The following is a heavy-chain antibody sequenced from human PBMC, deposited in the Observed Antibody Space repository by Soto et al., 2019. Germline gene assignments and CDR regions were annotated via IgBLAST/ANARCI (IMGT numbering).Heavy chain of an antibody. Sequence: QVQLVESGGGVVQPGRSLRLSCAASGFTFSSYGMHWVRQAPGEGLEWVALISCDGSNKDYADSVKGRFTISRDYSKNTLYLQMNSLRAEDTALYYCAKGPAIVLVPAAMNYYYGMDVWGHGTTVTVSS. V-gene: IGHV3-30*18. CDR3: AKGPAIVLVPAAMNYYYGMDV. D-gene: IGHD2-2*01. J-gene: IGHJ6*02. CDR2: ISCDGSNK. CDR1: GFTFSSYG.